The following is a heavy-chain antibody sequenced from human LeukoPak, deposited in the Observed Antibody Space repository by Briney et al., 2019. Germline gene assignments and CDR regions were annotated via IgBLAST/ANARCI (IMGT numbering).Heavy chain of an antibody. CDR3: ASGLVSGSYFK. CDR2: INHSGST. CDR1: GGSFSGYY. V-gene: IGHV4-34*01. Sequence: PSETLSLTCAVYGGSFSGYYWSWIRQPPGKGLEWIGEINHSGSTNYNPSLKSRVTISVDTSKNQFSLKLSSVTAADTAVYYCASGLVSGSYFKWGQGTLVTVSS. J-gene: IGHJ4*02. D-gene: IGHD3-10*01.